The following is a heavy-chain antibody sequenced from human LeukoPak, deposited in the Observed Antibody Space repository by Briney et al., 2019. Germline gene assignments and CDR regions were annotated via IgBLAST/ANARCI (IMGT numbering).Heavy chain of an antibody. CDR2: INPNSGGS. V-gene: IGHV1-2*06. J-gene: IGHJ4*02. CDR3: VSAIRGSPIDY. D-gene: IGHD3-10*01. Sequence: GASVKVSFKASGYTFTDYYMHWVRQAPGQGLEWMGRINPNSGGSNYAQEFQGRFTISRDNAKNSLFLQMNSLRAEDTAIYYCVSAIRGSPIDYWGQGTLVGVPS. CDR1: GYTFTDYY.